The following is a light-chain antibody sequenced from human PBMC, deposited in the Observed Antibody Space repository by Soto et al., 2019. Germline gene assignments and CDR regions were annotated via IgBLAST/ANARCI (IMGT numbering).Light chain of an antibody. CDR1: SSDVGSYNL. CDR3: SSYAGYSTSVV. V-gene: IGLV2-23*01. Sequence: QAVVTQPASVSGSPGQSITISCTGTSSDVGSYNLVSWYQQHPGKAPKLMIYEANKRPSGVSDRFSGSKSGNTASLTISGLQAEDEAEYYCSSYAGYSTSVVFGGGTQLTVL. J-gene: IGLJ2*01. CDR2: EAN.